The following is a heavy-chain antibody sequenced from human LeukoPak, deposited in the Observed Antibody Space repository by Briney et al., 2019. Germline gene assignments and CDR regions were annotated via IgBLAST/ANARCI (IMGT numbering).Heavy chain of an antibody. D-gene: IGHD3-3*01. V-gene: IGHV3-33*08. Sequence: PGGSLRLSCAGSGFTFSTYGMHWVRQAPGKGLEWVALIWYDGTDTYYADSVMGRFTISRDDSKNTVYLQMNSLRAEDTAFYFCARGFLDFDFWGHGTLVTVSS. CDR1: GFTFSTYG. J-gene: IGHJ4*01. CDR3: ARGFLDFDF. CDR2: IWYDGTDT.